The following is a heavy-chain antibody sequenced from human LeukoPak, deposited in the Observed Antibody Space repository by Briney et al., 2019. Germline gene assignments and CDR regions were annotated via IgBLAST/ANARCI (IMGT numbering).Heavy chain of an antibody. CDR3: ARRDGWFDP. CDR2: IYYSGST. CDR1: GGSISSIGYY. D-gene: IGHD2-21*01. J-gene: IGHJ5*02. Sequence: PSETLSLTCTVSGGSISSIGYYWDWIRQPPGKELQWIASIYYSGSTYYNPSLKSRVTISVDRSKNHFSLRLSSVTATDTAVYYCARRDGWFDPWGQGTLVIVSS. V-gene: IGHV4-39*02.